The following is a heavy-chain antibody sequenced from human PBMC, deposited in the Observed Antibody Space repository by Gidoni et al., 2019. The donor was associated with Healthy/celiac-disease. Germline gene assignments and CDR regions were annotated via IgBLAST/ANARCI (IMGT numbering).Heavy chain of an antibody. CDR2: IYYSGST. Sequence: QVQLQESGPGLVKPSETLSLTCTVSGGSISSYYWSWIRQPPGKGLEWIGYIYYSGSTNYNPSLKSRVTISVDTSKNQFSLKLSSVTAADTAVYYCARGPGIAAVPRRNYYYYMDVWGKGTTVTVSS. CDR1: GGSISSYY. D-gene: IGHD6-13*01. J-gene: IGHJ6*03. CDR3: ARGPGIAAVPRRNYYYYMDV. V-gene: IGHV4-59*01.